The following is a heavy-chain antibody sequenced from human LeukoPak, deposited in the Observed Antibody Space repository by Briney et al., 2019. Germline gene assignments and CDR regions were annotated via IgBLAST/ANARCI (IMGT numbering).Heavy chain of an antibody. CDR2: INPNSGGT. J-gene: IGHJ3*02. CDR1: GYTFTGHY. V-gene: IGHV1-2*02. Sequence: ASVKVSCKASGYTFTGHYMHWVRQAPGQGLEWMGWINPNSGGTNYAQKFQGRVTMTRDTSISTAYMELSRLRSDDTAVYYCARCALNGDPYDAFDMWGQGTMVTVSS. D-gene: IGHD2-8*01. CDR3: ARCALNGDPYDAFDM.